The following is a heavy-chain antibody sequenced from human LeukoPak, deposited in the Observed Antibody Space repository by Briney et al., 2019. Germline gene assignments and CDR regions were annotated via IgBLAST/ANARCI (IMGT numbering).Heavy chain of an antibody. V-gene: IGHV4-34*01. J-gene: IGHJ6*02. CDR3: ARSFIGFWSGYYGHGSHGMDV. CDR1: GGSFSGYY. CDR2: INHSGST. D-gene: IGHD3-3*01. Sequence: PSETLSLTCAVYGGSFSGYYWSWIRQPPGKGLEWIGEINHSGSTNYNPSLKSRVTISVDTSKNQFSLKLSSATAADTAVYYCARSFIGFWSGYYGHGSHGMDVWGQGTTVTVSS.